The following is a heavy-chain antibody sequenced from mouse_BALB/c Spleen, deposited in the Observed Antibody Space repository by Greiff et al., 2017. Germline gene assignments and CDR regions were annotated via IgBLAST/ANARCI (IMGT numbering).Heavy chain of an antibody. CDR2: IYPGDGDT. D-gene: IGHD2-3*01. V-gene: IGHV1-87*01. Sequence: VQLQQSGAELARPGASVKLSCKASGYTFTSYWMQWVKQRPGQGLEWIGAIYPGDGDTRYTQKFKGKATLTADKSSSTAYMQLSSLASEDSAVYYCARSYDGYYRFAYWGQGTLVTVSA. CDR3: ARSYDGYYRFAY. J-gene: IGHJ3*01. CDR1: GYTFTSYW.